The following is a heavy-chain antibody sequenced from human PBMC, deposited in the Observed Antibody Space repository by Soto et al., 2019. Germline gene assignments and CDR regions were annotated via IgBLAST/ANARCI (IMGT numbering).Heavy chain of an antibody. CDR1: GFTFSYG. Sequence: VQLLESGGGLIQPGGSLILSCAASGFTFSYGIHWLRQAPGKGLEWVAYLSYDSSNKFYGDSVKGRFTISRDNSKNTQFLQMNSLRAEDTAVYYCAKLVIGYCSGNTCDDYWGQGTLVAVSS. J-gene: IGHJ4*02. D-gene: IGHD2-15*01. V-gene: IGHV3-30*18. CDR3: AKLVIGYCSGNTCDDY. CDR2: LSYDSSNK.